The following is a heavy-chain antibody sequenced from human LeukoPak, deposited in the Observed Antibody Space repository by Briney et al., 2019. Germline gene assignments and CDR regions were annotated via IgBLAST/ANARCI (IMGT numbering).Heavy chain of an antibody. CDR1: GGSISGSSYY. CDR3: ARSVQLSVGTGSFDY. V-gene: IGHV4-61*05. D-gene: IGHD2/OR15-2a*01. Sequence: SETLSLTCTVSGGSISGSSYYWGWIRQPPGKGLEWIGYIYYSGSTNYNPSLKSRVTISVDTSKNQFSLKLSSVTAADTAVYYCARSVQLSVGTGSFDYWGQGTLVTVSS. J-gene: IGHJ4*02. CDR2: IYYSGST.